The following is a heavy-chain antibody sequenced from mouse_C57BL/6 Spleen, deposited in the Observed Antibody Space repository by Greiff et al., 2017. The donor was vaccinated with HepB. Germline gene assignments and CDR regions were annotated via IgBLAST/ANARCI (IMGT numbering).Heavy chain of an antibody. V-gene: IGHV1-26*01. D-gene: IGHD3-2*02. Sequence: EVQLQQSGPELVKPGASVKISCKASGYTFTDYYMNWVKQSHGKSLEWIGDINPNNGGTSYNQKFKGKATLTVDKSSSTAYMELRSLTSEDSAVYYCARGGSGYVDFDYWGQGTTLTVSS. J-gene: IGHJ2*01. CDR1: GYTFTDYY. CDR3: ARGGSGYVDFDY. CDR2: INPNNGGT.